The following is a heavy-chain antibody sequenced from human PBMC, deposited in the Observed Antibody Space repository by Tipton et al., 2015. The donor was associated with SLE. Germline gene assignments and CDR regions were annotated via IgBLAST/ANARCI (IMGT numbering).Heavy chain of an antibody. V-gene: IGHV4-34*01. CDR2: VNHSGST. Sequence: TLSLTCAVYGGSFSGYYWSWIRQPPGKGLEWIGEVNHSGSTNYNPSLKSRVTIFVDTSKNQFSLKLTSVTAADTAIYYCARELDCSGGVCPFDYWGRGTLVTVSS. CDR1: GGSFSGYY. CDR3: ARELDCSGGVCPFDY. J-gene: IGHJ4*02. D-gene: IGHD2-8*02.